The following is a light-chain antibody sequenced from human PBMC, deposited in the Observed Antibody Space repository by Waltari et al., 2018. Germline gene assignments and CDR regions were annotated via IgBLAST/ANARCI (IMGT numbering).Light chain of an antibody. V-gene: IGKV3-15*01. CDR3: QQYNNWPYT. CDR2: AAS. CDR1: QSVSSN. J-gene: IGKJ2*01. Sequence: EIVMTQSPATLSVSPGERVTLSCRASQSVSSNLAWYHRRPGQTPRLLIYAASTRTTGLPARFSGSGSGTEFTLTISSLQSEDFAVYYCQQYNNWPYTFGQGTKLDIK.